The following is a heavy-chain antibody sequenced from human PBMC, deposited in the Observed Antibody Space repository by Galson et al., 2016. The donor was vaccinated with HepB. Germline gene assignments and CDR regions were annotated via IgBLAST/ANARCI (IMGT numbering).Heavy chain of an antibody. Sequence: SVKVSCKASGFTFRNYNMHWVRQAPGQGLEWMGIINRGGPGTIYAQKFQDGLTMTSDTSTSTVYMGLSSLRSEDTALYYCTRDYNWAIDYWGQGTLVTVSS. V-gene: IGHV1-46*03. D-gene: IGHD1-1*01. CDR2: INRGGPGT. CDR3: TRDYNWAIDY. CDR1: GFTFRNYN. J-gene: IGHJ4*02.